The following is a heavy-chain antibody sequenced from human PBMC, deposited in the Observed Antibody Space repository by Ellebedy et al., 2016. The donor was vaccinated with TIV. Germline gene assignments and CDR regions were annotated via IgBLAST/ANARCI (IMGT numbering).Heavy chain of an antibody. D-gene: IGHD6-19*01. CDR1: GFTFGTFA. J-gene: IGHJ5*02. V-gene: IGHV3-23*01. CDR3: ARELWLVRGLGWFDL. Sequence: PGGSLRLSCTVSGFTFGTFAMTWVRQAPGKGLEWVSTLSGNSDHTYHADSVKGRFTISRDNSKNTLYLQMNSLRAEDTAVYYCARELWLVRGLGWFDLWGQGTLVTVSP. CDR2: LSGNSDHT.